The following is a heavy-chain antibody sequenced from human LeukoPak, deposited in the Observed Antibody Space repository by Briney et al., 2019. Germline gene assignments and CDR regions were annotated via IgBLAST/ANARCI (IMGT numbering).Heavy chain of an antibody. J-gene: IGHJ3*02. V-gene: IGHV3-7*01. CDR2: IKQDGSEK. Sequence: GGSLRLSCAASGFTFSSYWMSWVRQAPGKGLEWVANIKQDGSEKYYVDSVKGRFTISRDNSRNTLYLQMNGLRPEDTAVYHCAQSMCTSGSIDGFDMWGQGTLVTISS. D-gene: IGHD3-10*01. CDR3: AQSMCTSGSIDGFDM. CDR1: GFTFSSYW.